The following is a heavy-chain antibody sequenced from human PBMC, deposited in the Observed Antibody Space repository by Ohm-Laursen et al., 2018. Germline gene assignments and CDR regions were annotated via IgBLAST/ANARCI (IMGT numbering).Heavy chain of an antibody. D-gene: IGHD4-23*01. J-gene: IGHJ5*02. CDR1: GFTFSSYW. CDR2: IDRGGNG. Sequence: SLRLSCAASGFTFSSYWMNWARQAPGKGLEWVSEIDRGGNGYYAESVKGRFTISRDNSKNTLYPQMNNLRAEDSAVYYCASYYGGYDPWGQGTLVTVSS. V-gene: IGHV3-53*01. CDR3: ASYYGGYDP.